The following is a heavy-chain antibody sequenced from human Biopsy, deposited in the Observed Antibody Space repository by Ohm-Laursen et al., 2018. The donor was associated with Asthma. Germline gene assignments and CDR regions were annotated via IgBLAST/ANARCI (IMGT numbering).Heavy chain of an antibody. CDR2: INPNGGAT. J-gene: IGHJ5*02. CDR3: ARVQKSPGDRWFDP. D-gene: IGHD7-27*01. CDR1: GYIFINYA. V-gene: IGHV1-2*06. Sequence: ASVKVSCKASGYIFINYAIHWVRQAPGQRLEWMGRINPNGGATIYAQKFQGRVTMTRDTSISTAYMELSRLTSDDTAVYYCARVQKSPGDRWFDPWGQGTLVTVSS.